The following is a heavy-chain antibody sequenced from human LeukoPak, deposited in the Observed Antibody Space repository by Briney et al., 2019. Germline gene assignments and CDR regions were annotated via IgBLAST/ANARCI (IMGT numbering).Heavy chain of an antibody. CDR1: GFNFSSYS. V-gene: IGHV3-21*01. CDR3: ARDFGGTGGFDY. D-gene: IGHD1-26*01. CDR2: ISSSSSYI. J-gene: IGHJ4*02. Sequence: GGSLRLSCAASGFNFSSYSMNWVRQAPGKGLEWVSSISSSSSYIYYADSVKGRFTISRDNAKNSLYLQMNSLRAEDTAVYYCARDFGGTGGFDYWGQGTLVTVSS.